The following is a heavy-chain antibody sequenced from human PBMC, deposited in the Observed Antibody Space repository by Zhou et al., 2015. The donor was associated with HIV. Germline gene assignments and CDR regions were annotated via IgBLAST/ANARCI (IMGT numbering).Heavy chain of an antibody. CDR1: GGTFSSFG. Sequence: QVQLVQSGAEVKKPGSSVKVSCKASGGTFSSFGISWVRQAPGQGLQWMGGIIPIFGTATYAQKFQGRVSITADKSSSTAYMELSSLRSEDTALYYCARDWVLYDSAGAGIDVWGQGDNGHRLL. CDR2: IIPIFGTA. J-gene: IGHJ3*01. V-gene: IGHV1-69*14. D-gene: IGHD3-22*01. CDR3: ARDWVLYDSAGAGIDV.